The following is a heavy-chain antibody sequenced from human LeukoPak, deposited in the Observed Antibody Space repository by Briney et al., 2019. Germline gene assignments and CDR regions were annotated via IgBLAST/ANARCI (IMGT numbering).Heavy chain of an antibody. CDR2: ISWDGGST. J-gene: IGHJ6*02. CDR3: AKDIGMVRFQGYYYGMDV. D-gene: IGHD3-10*01. Sequence: PGGSLRLSCAASGFTFDDYTMHWVRQAPGKGLEWVSLISWDGGSTYYADSVKGRFTISRDNSKNSLYLQMNSLRTEDTALYYCAKDIGMVRFQGYYYGMDVWGQGTTVTVSS. CDR1: GFTFDDYT. V-gene: IGHV3-43*01.